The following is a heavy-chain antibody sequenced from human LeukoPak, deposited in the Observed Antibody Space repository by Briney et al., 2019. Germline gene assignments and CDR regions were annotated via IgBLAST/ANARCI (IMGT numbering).Heavy chain of an antibody. Sequence: SETQSLTCTVSGGSISSYYWSWIRQPAGKGLEWIGRIYTSGSTNYNPSLKSRVTMSVDTSKNQFSLKLSSVTAADTAVYYCARDRYYYDSSGYYLFDYWGQGTLVTVSS. CDR2: IYTSGST. V-gene: IGHV4-4*07. J-gene: IGHJ4*02. D-gene: IGHD3-22*01. CDR1: GGSISSYY. CDR3: ARDRYYYDSSGYYLFDY.